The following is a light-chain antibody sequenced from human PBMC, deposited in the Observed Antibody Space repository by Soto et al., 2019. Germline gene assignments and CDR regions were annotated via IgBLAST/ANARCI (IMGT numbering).Light chain of an antibody. CDR3: QQSYSTPPT. J-gene: IGKJ1*01. CDR2: TSS. V-gene: IGKV1-39*01. Sequence: DIQMTQSTASLSASVGDRGTISCRASQSIGRNLNWYQQKPGKAPTLLMFTSSNLQSGVPSRFSGSGSGTDFIFTISSLQPEDFATYYCQQSYSTPPTFGQGTKVDIK. CDR1: QSIGRN.